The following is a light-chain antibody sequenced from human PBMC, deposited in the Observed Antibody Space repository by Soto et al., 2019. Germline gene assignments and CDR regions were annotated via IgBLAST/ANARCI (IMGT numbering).Light chain of an antibody. J-gene: IGKJ1*01. CDR2: GVS. CDR3: QKYNNWPQT. V-gene: IGKV3-15*01. CDR1: QSVSSN. Sequence: EIVMTQSPATLSVSPGERATLSCRASQSVSSNLAWYQQKPGQAPRLLIYGVSTRATGIPARFSGNGSGTEFTLTISSLQSEDFAVYYCQKYNNWPQTFGHETTVAIK.